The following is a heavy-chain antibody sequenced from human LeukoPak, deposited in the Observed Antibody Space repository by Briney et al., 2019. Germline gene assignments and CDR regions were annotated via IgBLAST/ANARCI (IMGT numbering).Heavy chain of an antibody. CDR3: AREVRYTSSWYVYYYFDY. Sequence: GGSLSLSGAPSEITSSDHYMGWIRRPPGRGLEWVAHIGSSGSTIEYADSVKGRFAISRDNAKNSLYLQMTSLSVEDTAVYYCAREVRYTSSWYVYYYFDYWGQGTLVTVSS. CDR2: IGSSGSTI. V-gene: IGHV3-11*01. CDR1: EITSSDHY. J-gene: IGHJ4*02. D-gene: IGHD6-13*01.